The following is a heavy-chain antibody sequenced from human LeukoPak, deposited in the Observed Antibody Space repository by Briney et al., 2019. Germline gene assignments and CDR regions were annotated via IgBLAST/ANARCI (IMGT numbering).Heavy chain of an antibody. CDR1: GFTFSSYA. Sequence: GGSLRLSCAASGFTFSSYAMHWVRQAPGKGLEWVAVISYDGSNKYYADSVKGRFTISRDNSKNTLYLQMNSLRAEDTAVYYCAKEMITFGGVIVSLDAFDIWGQGTMVTVSS. V-gene: IGHV3-30*04. J-gene: IGHJ3*02. CDR2: ISYDGSNK. D-gene: IGHD3-16*02. CDR3: AKEMITFGGVIVSLDAFDI.